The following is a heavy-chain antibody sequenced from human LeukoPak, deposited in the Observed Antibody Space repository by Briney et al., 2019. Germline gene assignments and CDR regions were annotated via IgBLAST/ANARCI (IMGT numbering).Heavy chain of an antibody. V-gene: IGHV1-2*02. CDR3: ARDGLVAVAGTCWFDP. CDR2: INPNSGGT. CDR1: GYTFTGYY. J-gene: IGHJ5*02. Sequence: ASVKVSCKASGYTFTGYYMHWVRQAPGQGLEWMGWINPNSGGTNYAQKFQGRVTITRDTSISTAYMELSRLRSDDTAVYYCARDGLVAVAGTCWFDPWGQGTLVTVSS. D-gene: IGHD6-19*01.